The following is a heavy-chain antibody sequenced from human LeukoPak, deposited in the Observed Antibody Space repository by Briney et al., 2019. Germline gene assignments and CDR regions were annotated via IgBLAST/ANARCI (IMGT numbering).Heavy chain of an antibody. V-gene: IGHV3-64*02. CDR2: VSSNGGGT. D-gene: IGHD3-3*01. Sequence: RGSLRVSCAASGFTFSSYAMHWVRQAPGEGLEYVSAVSSNGGGTYYADSVKGRFTISRDNSKNTLYLQMGSLRAEDMAVYYCARGPIFGVVITPYYFDYWGQGTLVTVSS. J-gene: IGHJ4*02. CDR3: ARGPIFGVVITPYYFDY. CDR1: GFTFSSYA.